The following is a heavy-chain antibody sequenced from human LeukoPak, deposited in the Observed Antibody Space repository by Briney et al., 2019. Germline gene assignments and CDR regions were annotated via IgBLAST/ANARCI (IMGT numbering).Heavy chain of an antibody. CDR2: ISASAGTT. Sequence: GGSLRLSCAASGYTFTNYAMTWVRQAPGKGLEWVSSISASAGTTYYADSAKGRFTISRDTSKTTLHLQMSSLRADDTAVYYCAKDRPLNWGYYFDSWGQGTVVTVSS. D-gene: IGHD7-27*01. CDR1: GYTFTNYA. V-gene: IGHV3-23*01. J-gene: IGHJ4*02. CDR3: AKDRPLNWGYYFDS.